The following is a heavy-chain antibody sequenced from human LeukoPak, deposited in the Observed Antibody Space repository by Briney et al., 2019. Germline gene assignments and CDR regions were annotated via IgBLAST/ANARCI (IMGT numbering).Heavy chain of an antibody. D-gene: IGHD3-22*01. CDR3: TTDRYYDSSGYYYFDY. Sequence: GGSLRLSCAASGFTFSNAWMSWVRQAPGKGLEWVGRIKSKTDGGTTDYAAPVKGRFTISRDDSKNTLYLQMNSPKTEDTAVYYCTTDRYYDSSGYYYFDYWGQGTLVTVSS. CDR1: GFTFSNAW. V-gene: IGHV3-15*01. J-gene: IGHJ4*02. CDR2: IKSKTDGGTT.